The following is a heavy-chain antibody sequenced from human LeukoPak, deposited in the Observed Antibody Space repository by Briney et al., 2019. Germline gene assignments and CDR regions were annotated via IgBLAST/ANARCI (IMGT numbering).Heavy chain of an antibody. D-gene: IGHD6-13*01. CDR2: MNPNSGNT. J-gene: IGHJ6*02. V-gene: IGHV1-8*01. Sequence: ASVKVSCKASGYTFTSYDINWVRQATGQGLEWMGWMNPNSGNTGYAQKFQGRVTITRNTSISTAYMELSSLRSEDTAVYYCARDGIAAAGTYYYYYGMDVWGQGTTVTVSS. CDR3: ARDGIAAAGTYYYYYGMDV. CDR1: GYTFTSYD.